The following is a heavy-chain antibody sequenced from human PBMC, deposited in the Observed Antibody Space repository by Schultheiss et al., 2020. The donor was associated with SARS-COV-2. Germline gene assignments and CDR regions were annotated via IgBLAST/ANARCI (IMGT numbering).Heavy chain of an antibody. Sequence: SETLSLTCAVYGGSFSGYYWSWIRQPPGKGLEWIGEIHYSGSTNYNPSLKSRVTISVDTSKNQFSLKLSSVTAADTAVYYCARESIAVAGFRRYYYYYMDVWGKGTTVTVSS. CDR1: GGSFSGYY. CDR3: ARESIAVAGFRRYYYYYMDV. CDR2: IHYSGST. V-gene: IGHV4-34*01. J-gene: IGHJ6*03. D-gene: IGHD6-19*01.